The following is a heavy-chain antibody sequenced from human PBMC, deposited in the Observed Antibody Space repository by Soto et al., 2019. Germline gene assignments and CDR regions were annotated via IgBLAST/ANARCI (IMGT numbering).Heavy chain of an antibody. V-gene: IGHV3-33*01. Sequence: QVQLVESGGGVVQPGRSLRLSCAASGFTFSSYGMHWVRQAPGKGLEWVAVIWYDGSNKDYADSVKGRFTISRDNSKNTLYLQMNSLRAEDTAVYYCARGLWSSWYPLNNWFDPWGQGTLVTVSS. CDR1: GFTFSSYG. CDR3: ARGLWSSWYPLNNWFDP. CDR2: IWYDGSNK. J-gene: IGHJ5*02. D-gene: IGHD6-13*01.